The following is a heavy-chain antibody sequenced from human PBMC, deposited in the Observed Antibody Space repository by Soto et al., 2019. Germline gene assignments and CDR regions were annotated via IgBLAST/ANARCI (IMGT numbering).Heavy chain of an antibody. J-gene: IGHJ3*02. Sequence: PSETLSLTCTVSGGSISSSSYYWGWIRQPPGKGLEWIGSIYYSGSTYYNPSLKSRVTISVDTSKNQFSLKLSSVTAADTAVYYCARAKSGTLYDAFDIWGQGTMVTVSS. CDR1: GGSISSSSYY. D-gene: IGHD1-1*01. CDR2: IYYSGST. V-gene: IGHV4-39*07. CDR3: ARAKSGTLYDAFDI.